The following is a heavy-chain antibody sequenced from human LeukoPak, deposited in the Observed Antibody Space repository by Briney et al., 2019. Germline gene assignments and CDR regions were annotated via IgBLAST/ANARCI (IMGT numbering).Heavy chain of an antibody. CDR2: IIPILGIA. D-gene: IGHD6-13*01. J-gene: IGHJ5*02. Sequence: EASVKVSCKASGGTFSSYAISWVRQAPGQGLEWMGRIIPILGIANYAQKFQGRVTITADKSTSTAYMEPSSLRSEDTAVYYCARTGAAAGLEFDPWGQGTLVTVSS. CDR3: ARTGAAAGLEFDP. CDR1: GGTFSSYA. V-gene: IGHV1-69*04.